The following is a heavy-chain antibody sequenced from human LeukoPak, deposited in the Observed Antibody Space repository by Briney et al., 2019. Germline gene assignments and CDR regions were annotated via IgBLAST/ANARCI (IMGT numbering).Heavy chain of an antibody. CDR1: AGSISTYY. V-gene: IGHV4-59*08. CDR2: VDYTGST. CDR3: ARQGFTGAWSYWLDY. D-gene: IGHD6-19*01. Sequence: SETLSLTCTVSAGSISTYYWSWIRQSPWKGLYSIGYVDYTGSTIYNPSVKSRVTISVDRSRNQFFLRLKSVTAADTAVYYCARQGFTGAWSYWLDYWGQGILVTVSS. J-gene: IGHJ4*02.